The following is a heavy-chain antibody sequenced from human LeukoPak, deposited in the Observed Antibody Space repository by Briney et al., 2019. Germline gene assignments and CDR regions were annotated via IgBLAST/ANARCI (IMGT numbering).Heavy chain of an antibody. D-gene: IGHD2-2*01. CDR3: ACSAALDNWFDP. CDR2: IIPIFGTA. CDR1: GYTFINYD. V-gene: IGHV1-69*13. J-gene: IGHJ5*02. Sequence: SVKVSCKASGYTFINYDINWVRQATGQGLEWMGGIIPIFGTANYAQKFQGRVTITADESTSTAYMELSSLRSEDTAVYYCACSAALDNWFDPWGQGTLVTVSS.